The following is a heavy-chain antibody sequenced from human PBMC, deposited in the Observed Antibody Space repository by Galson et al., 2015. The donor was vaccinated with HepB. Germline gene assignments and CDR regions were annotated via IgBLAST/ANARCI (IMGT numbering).Heavy chain of an antibody. CDR3: ARGRGELTLSYLYY. CDR1: GFTVSSNY. J-gene: IGHJ4*02. D-gene: IGHD1-26*01. V-gene: IGHV3-53*04. Sequence: SLRLSCAASGFTVSSNYMSWVRQAPGKGLEWVSVIYSGGSTYYADSVKGRFTISRHNSKNTLYLQMNSLRAEDTAVYYCARGRGELTLSYLYYWGQGTLVTVSS. CDR2: IYSGGST.